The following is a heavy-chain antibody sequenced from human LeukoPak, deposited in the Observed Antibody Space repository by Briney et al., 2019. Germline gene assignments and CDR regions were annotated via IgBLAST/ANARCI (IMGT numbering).Heavy chain of an antibody. CDR3: ARDAYSSSWYYFDY. D-gene: IGHD6-13*01. CDR1: GGSFSGYY. J-gene: IGHJ4*02. CDR2: INHSGST. V-gene: IGHV4-34*01. Sequence: SETLSLTCAVYGGSFSGYYWSWIRQPPGKGLEWIGEINHSGSTNYNPSLKSRVTISVDTSKNQFSLKLSSVTAADTAVNYCARDAYSSSWYYFDYWGQGTLVTVSS.